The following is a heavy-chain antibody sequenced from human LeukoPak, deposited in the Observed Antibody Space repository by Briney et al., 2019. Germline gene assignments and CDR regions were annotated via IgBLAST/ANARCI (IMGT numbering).Heavy chain of an antibody. V-gene: IGHV4-59*01. J-gene: IGHJ3*02. D-gene: IGHD2-15*01. CDR1: GGSISSYY. CDR2: IYYSGST. CDR3: ARVSCSGGSCYSEDAFDI. Sequence: PSETLSLTCTVSGGSISSYYWSWIRQPPGKGLEWIGYIYYSGSTNYNPSLKSRVTISVDTSKNQFSLKLSSVTAADTAVYYCARVSCSGGSCYSEDAFDIWGQGTMVTVSS.